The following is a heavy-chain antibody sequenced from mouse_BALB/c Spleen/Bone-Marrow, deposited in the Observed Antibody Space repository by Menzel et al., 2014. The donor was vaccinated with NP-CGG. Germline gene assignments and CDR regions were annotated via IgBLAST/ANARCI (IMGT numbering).Heavy chain of an antibody. CDR3: ARNYDGAMDY. CDR1: GFTFTDYY. V-gene: IGHV7-3*02. J-gene: IGHJ4*01. D-gene: IGHD2-12*01. CDR2: IRNKANGYTT. Sequence: EVQLVESGGGLVQPGGSLRLSCATSGFTFTDYYMSWVRQPPGKALEWLGFIRNKANGYTTEYSASVKGRFTISRDNSQSILYLQMNTLRAEDSATYYCARNYDGAMDYWGQGTSVTVSP.